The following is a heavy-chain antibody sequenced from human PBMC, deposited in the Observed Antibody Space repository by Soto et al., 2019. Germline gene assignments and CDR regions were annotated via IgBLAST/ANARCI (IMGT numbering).Heavy chain of an antibody. CDR2: IPSDGTKT. CDR3: AKGLYSSGWDVMDV. Sequence: GGSLRLSCAASGFIFSSYSMHWVRQAPGKGLDWVAVIPSDGTKTYYADSVKGRFTISRDISKNTVYLQMNSLRPEDTAVYYCAKGLYSSGWDVMDVWGQGTTVTVSS. CDR1: GFIFSSYS. V-gene: IGHV3-30*18. D-gene: IGHD6-19*01. J-gene: IGHJ6*02.